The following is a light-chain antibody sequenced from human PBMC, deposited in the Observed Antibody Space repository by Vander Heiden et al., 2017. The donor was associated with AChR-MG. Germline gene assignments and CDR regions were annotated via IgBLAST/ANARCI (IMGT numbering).Light chain of an antibody. CDR3: QQYNNWPPYT. J-gene: IGKJ2*01. CDR1: QSVSST. V-gene: IGKV3-15*01. CDR2: GAS. Sequence: EIVMTQSAAILSVSPGERATLSCRASQSVSSTLAWYQQKPGQAPRLLIYGASTRATGIPARFSGSGSGTEFTLTISSLQSEDFAVYYCQQYNNWPPYTFGQGTKLEIK.